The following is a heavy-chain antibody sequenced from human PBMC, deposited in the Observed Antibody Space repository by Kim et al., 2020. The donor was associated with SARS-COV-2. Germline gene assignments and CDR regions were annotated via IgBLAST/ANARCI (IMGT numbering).Heavy chain of an antibody. J-gene: IGHJ4*02. Sequence: GGSLRLSCEVSGFTFSASVMTWVRQAPGKGLESVSIISTTGATTNHANSVKGRFTISRDNSKNTLYLQMNSLRAEDTALYYCAKGGGYYDSWGQGTLVTV. V-gene: IGHV3-23*01. CDR3: AKGGGYYDS. D-gene: IGHD3-22*01. CDR1: GFTFSASV. CDR2: ISTTGATT.